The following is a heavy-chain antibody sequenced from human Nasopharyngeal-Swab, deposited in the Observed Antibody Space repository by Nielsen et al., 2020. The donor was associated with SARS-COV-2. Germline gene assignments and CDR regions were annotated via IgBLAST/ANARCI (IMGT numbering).Heavy chain of an antibody. CDR3: ARFLAGGFGSGSDYNVFDY. CDR1: GGSISSGSYY. J-gene: IGHJ4*02. Sequence: SETLSLTCTVSGGSISSGSYYWSWIRQPPGKGLEWIGYIYYSGSTYYNPSLKSRVTISVDTSKNQFSLKLSSVTAADTAVYYCARFLAGGFGSGSDYNVFDYWGQGTLVTVSS. D-gene: IGHD3-10*01. CDR2: IYYSGST. V-gene: IGHV4-31*03.